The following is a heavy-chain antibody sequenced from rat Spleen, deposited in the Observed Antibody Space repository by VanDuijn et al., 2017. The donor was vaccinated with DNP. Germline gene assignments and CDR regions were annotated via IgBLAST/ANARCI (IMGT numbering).Heavy chain of an antibody. D-gene: IGHD1-4*01. V-gene: IGHV5S10*01. J-gene: IGHJ2*01. Sequence: EVQLVESGGGLVQPGNSLKLSCAASGFTFSDYAMAWVRQSPKKGLEWVATISTSGSRAYYPDSVKGRFTISRDDAKSSLYLQMNSLKSEDTATYYCAGRPPPTRGPFDYWGQGVTVTVSS. CDR2: ISTSGSRA. CDR1: GFTFSDYA. CDR3: AGRPPPTRGPFDY.